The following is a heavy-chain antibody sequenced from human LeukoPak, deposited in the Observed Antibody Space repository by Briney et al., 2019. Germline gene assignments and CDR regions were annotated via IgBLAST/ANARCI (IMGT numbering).Heavy chain of an antibody. CDR3: ARDAGDYGDYADYNYYGMDV. J-gene: IGHJ6*02. CDR1: GFTFSSYS. V-gene: IGHV3-21*01. Sequence: GGSLRLSCAASGFTFSSYSMNWVRQAPGKGLEWVSSISSSSSYIYYADSVKGRFTISRDNAKNSLYLQMNSLRAEDTAVYYCARDAGDYGDYADYNYYGMDVWGQGTTVTVSS. CDR2: ISSSSSYI. D-gene: IGHD4-17*01.